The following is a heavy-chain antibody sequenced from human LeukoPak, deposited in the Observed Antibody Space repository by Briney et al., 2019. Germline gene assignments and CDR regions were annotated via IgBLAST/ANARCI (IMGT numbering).Heavy chain of an antibody. D-gene: IGHD5-24*01. CDR3: AKGGRGGYNIAFDV. V-gene: IGHV3-23*01. Sequence: PGGSLSLSCAASGFIFRNSAMPGVRPAPGRGVEGVSGFSATDGNANYADSVRGRFTISRDNFKNTLHLQMNSLRPEDTALYYCAKGGRGGYNIAFDVWGQGTMVTVSS. J-gene: IGHJ3*01. CDR1: GFIFRNSA. CDR2: FSATDGNA.